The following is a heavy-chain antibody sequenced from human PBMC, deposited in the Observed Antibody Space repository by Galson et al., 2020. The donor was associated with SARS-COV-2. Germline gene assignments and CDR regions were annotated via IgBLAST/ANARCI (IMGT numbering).Heavy chain of an antibody. D-gene: IGHD3-10*01. CDR3: AKGGWFGESRSYFDY. V-gene: IGHV3-33*06. CDR2: IWYDGSNK. J-gene: IGHJ4*02. CDR1: GFTFSSYG. Sequence: GGSLRLSCAASGFTFSSYGMHWVRQAPGKGLEWVAVIWYDGSNKYYADSVKGRFTISRDNSKNTLYLQMNSLRAEDTAVYYCAKGGWFGESRSYFDYWGQGTLVTVSS.